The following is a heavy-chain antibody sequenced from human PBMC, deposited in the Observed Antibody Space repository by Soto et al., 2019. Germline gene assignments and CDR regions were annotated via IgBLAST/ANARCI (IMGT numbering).Heavy chain of an antibody. Sequence: QVQLVESGGGVVQPGRSLRLSCAASGFTFSSYGMHWVRQAPGKGLEWVAVISYDGSNKYYADSVKGRFTISRDNSKNTLYLQMNSLRAEDTAVYYCAKSREWLFIYYYSYYMGFWGKGTAVTFS. CDR2: ISYDGSNK. CDR1: GFTFSSYG. D-gene: IGHD3-3*01. J-gene: IGHJ6*03. CDR3: AKSREWLFIYYYSYYMGF. V-gene: IGHV3-30*18.